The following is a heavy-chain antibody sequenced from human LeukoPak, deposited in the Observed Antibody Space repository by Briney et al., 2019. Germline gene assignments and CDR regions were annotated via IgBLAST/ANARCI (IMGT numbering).Heavy chain of an antibody. CDR3: ATSIVGAQAYYYYMDV. V-gene: IGHV4-59*01. D-gene: IGHD1-26*01. CDR2: IYYSGST. CDR1: GGSISSYY. Sequence: SETLSLTCTVSGGSISSYYWSWIRQPPGKGLEWIGNIYYSGSTNYNPSLKSRVTISVDTSKNQFSLKLSSVTAADTAVYYCATSIVGAQAYYYYMDVWGKGTTVTVSS. J-gene: IGHJ6*03.